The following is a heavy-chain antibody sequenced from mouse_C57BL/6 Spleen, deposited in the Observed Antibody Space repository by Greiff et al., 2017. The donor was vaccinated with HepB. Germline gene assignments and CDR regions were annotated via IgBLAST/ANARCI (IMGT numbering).Heavy chain of an antibody. V-gene: IGHV1-52*01. CDR2: IDPSDSET. Sequence: VQLQQSGAELVRPGSSVKLSCKASGYTFTSYWMHWVKQRPIQGLEWIGNIDPSDSETHYNQKFKDKATLTVDKSSSTAYMQLSSLTSEDSAVYYCAREGNYRFAYWGQGTLVTVSA. J-gene: IGHJ3*01. D-gene: IGHD2-1*01. CDR1: GYTFTSYW. CDR3: AREGNYRFAY.